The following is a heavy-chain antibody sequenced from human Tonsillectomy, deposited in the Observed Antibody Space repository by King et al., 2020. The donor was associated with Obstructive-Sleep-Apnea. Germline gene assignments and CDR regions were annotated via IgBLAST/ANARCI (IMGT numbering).Heavy chain of an antibody. J-gene: IGHJ4*02. V-gene: IGHV3-15*01. D-gene: IGHD6-19*01. CDR1: GFTFSNAW. Sequence: VQLVESGGGLVKPGGSLSLSGAASGFTFSNAWMTWVRQAPGKGLEWVGRIKTKANGETPDYAAPVKGRFTISRDDSKDTLYLQMNSLKSEDTAMYYCTTDCVVSSVWCGAFHYWGQGALVTVSS. CDR3: TTDCVVSSVWCGAFHY. CDR2: IKTKANGETP.